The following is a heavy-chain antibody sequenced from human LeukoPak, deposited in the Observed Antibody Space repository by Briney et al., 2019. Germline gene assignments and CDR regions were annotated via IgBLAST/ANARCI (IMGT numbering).Heavy chain of an antibody. J-gene: IGHJ4*02. Sequence: GGSLRLSCAASGFTSSSYAMHWVRQAPGRGLERVAVISSDGNNKYYADSVKGRFTISRDNSKNTLYLQMNSLRAEDTAVYYCVRDRGSYRPIDYWGQGTLVTVSS. V-gene: IGHV3-30-3*01. CDR1: GFTSSSYA. CDR2: ISSDGNNK. D-gene: IGHD1-26*01. CDR3: VRDRGSYRPIDY.